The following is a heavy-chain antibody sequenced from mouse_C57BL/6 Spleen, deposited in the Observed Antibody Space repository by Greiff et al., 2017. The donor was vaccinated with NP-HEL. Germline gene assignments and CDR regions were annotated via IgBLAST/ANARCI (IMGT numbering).Heavy chain of an antibody. D-gene: IGHD1-1*01. Sequence: QVQLQQPGAELVRPGSSVKLSCKASGYTFTSYWMDWVKQRPGQGLEWIGNIYPSDSETHYNQKFKDKATLTVDKSSSTAYMQLSSLTSEDSAVYYCARYDYYGTRYFDVWGTGTTVTVSS. CDR1: GYTFTSYW. V-gene: IGHV1-61*01. J-gene: IGHJ1*03. CDR3: ARYDYYGTRYFDV. CDR2: IYPSDSET.